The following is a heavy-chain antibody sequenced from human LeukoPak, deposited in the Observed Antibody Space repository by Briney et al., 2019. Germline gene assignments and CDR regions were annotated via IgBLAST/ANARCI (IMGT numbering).Heavy chain of an antibody. CDR2: MNPNSGNT. CDR3: ARWVGDCSGGSCYGGRDY. CDR1: GYTFTSYG. V-gene: IGHV1-8*01. J-gene: IGHJ4*02. Sequence: ASVKVSCKASGYTFTSYGINWVRQATGQGLEWMGWMNPNSGNTGYAQKFQGRVTMTRNTSISTAYMELSSLRSEDTAVYYCARWVGDCSGGSCYGGRDYWGQGTLVTVSS. D-gene: IGHD2-15*01.